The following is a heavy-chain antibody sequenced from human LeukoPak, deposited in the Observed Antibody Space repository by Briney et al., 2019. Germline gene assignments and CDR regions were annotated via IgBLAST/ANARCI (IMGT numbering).Heavy chain of an antibody. V-gene: IGHV3-21*01. D-gene: IGHD2-2*01. CDR1: GFTFNSYS. J-gene: IGHJ4*02. CDR2: ISSSSGYI. CDR3: ARDSGYCSSTGCYVHYFDY. Sequence: GGSLRLSCAASGFTFNSYSMNWVHQTPGKELEWVSSISSSSGYINYADSVKGRFTVSRDNAKNSLYLQMNSLRAEDTAVYYCARDSGYCSSTGCYVHYFDYWGQGTLVTVSS.